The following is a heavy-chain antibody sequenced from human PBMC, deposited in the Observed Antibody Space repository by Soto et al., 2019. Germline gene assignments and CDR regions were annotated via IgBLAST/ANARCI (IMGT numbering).Heavy chain of an antibody. CDR3: VSLWSVTGSRDY. CDR2: IRDRVHSYST. J-gene: IGHJ4*02. V-gene: IGHV3-72*01. D-gene: IGHD1-20*01. Sequence: EVQLVESGGGLVQPGGSLRLSCTVSGLTFSDHYMVWVRQAPGKGLDWVGRIRDRVHSYSTEYAASVKGRFTISRDDSRNSLYLQMNSLKMEDTAVFYCVSLWSVTGSRDYWGRGTLVTLSS. CDR1: GLTFSDHY.